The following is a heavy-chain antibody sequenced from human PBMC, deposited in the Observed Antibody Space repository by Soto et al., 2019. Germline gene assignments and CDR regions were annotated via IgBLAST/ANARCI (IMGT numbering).Heavy chain of an antibody. CDR1: GGSFSGYY. CDR2: INHSGST. D-gene: IGHD3-3*01. V-gene: IGHV4-34*01. Sequence: SETLSLTCAVYGGSFSGYYWSWIRQPPGKGLEWIGEINHSGSTNYNPSLKSRVTISVDTSKNQFSLKLSSVTAADTAVYYCARGSSVFGVVIITPETSFHSWRQGILV. CDR3: ARGSSVFGVVIITPETSFHS. J-gene: IGHJ5*02.